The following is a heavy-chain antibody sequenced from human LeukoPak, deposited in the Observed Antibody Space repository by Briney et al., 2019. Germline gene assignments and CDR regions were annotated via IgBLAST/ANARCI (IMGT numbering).Heavy chain of an antibody. Sequence: GGSLRLSCAASGFIFSNHGMNWVRQAPGKGLEWVSGISGDAGRTYYADSVKGRFTISRDNSKNTLYLQMNSLRADDTAVYYCAMKAVPRPRLHDAFDFWGQGTVVSVSS. D-gene: IGHD5-24*01. J-gene: IGHJ3*01. V-gene: IGHV3-23*01. CDR2: ISGDAGRT. CDR3: AMKAVPRPRLHDAFDF. CDR1: GFIFSNHG.